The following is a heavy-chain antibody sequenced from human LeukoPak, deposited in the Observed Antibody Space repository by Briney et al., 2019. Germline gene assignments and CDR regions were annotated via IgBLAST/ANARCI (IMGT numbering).Heavy chain of an antibody. Sequence: SETLSLTCTVSGGSISIGSYYWGWIRQPPGRGLEWIGSIYYSGSTYYNPSLKSRVTISVDTSKNQFSLKLSSVTAADTAVYYCARDFRGDAAAATVGYWGQGTLVTVSS. CDR1: GGSISIGSYY. CDR2: IYYSGST. V-gene: IGHV4-39*02. J-gene: IGHJ4*02. CDR3: ARDFRGDAAAATVGY. D-gene: IGHD6-13*01.